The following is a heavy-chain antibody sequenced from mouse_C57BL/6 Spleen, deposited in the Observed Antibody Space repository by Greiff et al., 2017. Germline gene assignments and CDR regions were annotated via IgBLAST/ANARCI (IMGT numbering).Heavy chain of an antibody. V-gene: IGHV1-42*01. CDR1: GYSFTGYY. CDR3: AREEALYYYGSSSSWFAY. CDR2: INPSTGGT. D-gene: IGHD1-1*01. Sequence: VQLKESGPELVKPGASVKISCKASGYSFTGYYMNWVKQSPEKSLEWIGEINPSTGGTTYNQKFKAKATLTVDKSSSTAYMQLKSLTSEDSAVYYCAREEALYYYGSSSSWFAYWGQGTLVTVSA. J-gene: IGHJ3*01.